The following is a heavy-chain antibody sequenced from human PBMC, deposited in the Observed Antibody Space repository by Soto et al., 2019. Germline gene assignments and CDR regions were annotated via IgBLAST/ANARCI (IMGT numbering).Heavy chain of an antibody. V-gene: IGHV5-51*04. CDR3: ARARDTSREYFFDY. CDR2: IYPGDSDT. J-gene: IGHJ4*02. D-gene: IGHD2-21*02. CDR1: GYTFSSHW. Sequence: GESLKISCKGSGYTFSSHWIGWVRQMPGKGLEWMGIIYPGDSDTRYSPSLQGQVTISADKPISTAYLQWSSLKASDTAMYYCARARDTSREYFFDYWGQGTLVTVSS.